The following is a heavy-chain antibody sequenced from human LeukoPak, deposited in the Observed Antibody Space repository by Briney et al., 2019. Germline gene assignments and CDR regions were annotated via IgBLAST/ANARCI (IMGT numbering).Heavy chain of an antibody. CDR3: ARVSYYDSSGYYFEYFDY. CDR1: GGSISSGDYY. CDR2: IYYSGST. V-gene: IGHV4-30-4*01. Sequence: SETLSLTCTVSGGSISSGDYYWSWIRQPPGKGLEWIGYIYYSGSTYYTPSLRGRVTISVDTSKNQFSLNLSSVTAADTAVYYCARVSYYDSSGYYFEYFDYWGQGTLATVSS. D-gene: IGHD3-22*01. J-gene: IGHJ4*02.